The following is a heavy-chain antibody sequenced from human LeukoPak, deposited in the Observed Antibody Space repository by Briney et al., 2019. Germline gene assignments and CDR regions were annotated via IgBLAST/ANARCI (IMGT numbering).Heavy chain of an antibody. CDR2: MNPNSGNT. V-gene: IGHV1-8*01. CDR3: ARGWGGLSHYYYYYMDV. Sequence: GASVKVSCKASGYTFTSYDINWVRQATGQGLEWMGWMNPNSGNTGYAQKFQGRVTMTRNTSISTAYMELSSLRSEDTAVYYCARGWGGLSHYYYYYMDVWGKGTTVAISS. J-gene: IGHJ6*03. CDR1: GYTFTSYD. D-gene: IGHD2-21*01.